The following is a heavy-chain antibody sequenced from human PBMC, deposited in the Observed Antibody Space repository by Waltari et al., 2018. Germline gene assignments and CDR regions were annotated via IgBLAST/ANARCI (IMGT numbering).Heavy chain of an antibody. CDR1: GYSFTSYW. D-gene: IGHD2-21*02. Sequence: EVQLVQSGAEVKKPGESLKISCKGSGYSFTSYWIGWVRQMPGKGLEWMGIIYPGDSDTRYSPSFQGHVTSSAEQSISTAYLQWSSLQASDTAMYYCARHNDICGGDCYSCGQLDYWGQGTLDTVSS. CDR2: IYPGDSDT. V-gene: IGHV5-51*01. CDR3: ARHNDICGGDCYSCGQLDY. J-gene: IGHJ4*02.